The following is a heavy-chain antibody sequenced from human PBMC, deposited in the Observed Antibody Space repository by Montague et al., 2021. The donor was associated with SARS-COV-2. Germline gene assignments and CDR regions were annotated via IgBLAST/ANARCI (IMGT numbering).Heavy chain of an antibody. CDR3: ARRGGGEVFARFMYWYFDV. V-gene: IGHV4-59*13. D-gene: IGHD2-21*01. Sequence: SETLSLTCSVPGGSINNYYWCWVQQSPGKGLEWIGYIYYSGSVTTSYXXXLKSRVSISVDTSENQFSLKLTSVTAADTAVYYCARRGGGEVFARFMYWYFDVWGRGSLVTVSS. CDR2: IYYSGSVTT. CDR1: GGSINNYY. J-gene: IGHJ2*01.